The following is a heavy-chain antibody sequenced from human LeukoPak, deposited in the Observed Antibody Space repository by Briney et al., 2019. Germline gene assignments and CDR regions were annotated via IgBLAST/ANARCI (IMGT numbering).Heavy chain of an antibody. CDR2: FDPEDGET. D-gene: IGHD5-12*01. J-gene: IGHJ4*02. Sequence: GASVKVSCKVSGYTLTELSMHWVRQAPGKGLEWMGGFDPEDGETIYAQKFQGRVTMTEDTSTDTAYMELSSLRSEDTAVYYCATGYSGYVLFDYWGQGTLVTVSS. CDR3: ATGYSGYVLFDY. V-gene: IGHV1-24*01. CDR1: GYTLTELS.